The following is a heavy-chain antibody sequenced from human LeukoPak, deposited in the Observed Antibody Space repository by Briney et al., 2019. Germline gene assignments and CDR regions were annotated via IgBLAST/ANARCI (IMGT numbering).Heavy chain of an antibody. CDR2: MNPNSGDT. J-gene: IGHJ4*02. CDR3: ARGGAGTLEAVD. V-gene: IGHV1-8*01. CDR1: GYTFTSSD. Sequence: GASVKVSCGASGYTFTSSDINWARQATGQGLEWMGWMNPNSGDTGYAQKFQGRVTMTRDTSISTAYMELSSLTSDDTAVYYCARGGAGTLEAVDWGQGTLVTVSS. D-gene: IGHD6-19*01.